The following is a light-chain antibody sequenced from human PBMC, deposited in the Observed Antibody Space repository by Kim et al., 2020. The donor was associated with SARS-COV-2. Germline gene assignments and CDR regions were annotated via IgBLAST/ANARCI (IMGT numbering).Light chain of an antibody. Sequence: EIVMTQSPATLSVSPGERATLSCRASQSVSNNLAWYQLKPGQAPRLLIYGASTKATGTPARFSGSGSGSDFTHTVSSLQSEDFAVYYFPQYNDWSPGDTFGKGTKLE. CDR1: QSVSNN. J-gene: IGKJ2*01. CDR2: GAS. CDR3: PQYNDWSPGDT. V-gene: IGKV3-15*01.